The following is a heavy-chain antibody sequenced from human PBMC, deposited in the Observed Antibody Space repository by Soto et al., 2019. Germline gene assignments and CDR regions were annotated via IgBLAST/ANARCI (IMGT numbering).Heavy chain of an antibody. CDR3: ARAFYGVDL. J-gene: IGHJ6*02. V-gene: IGHV4-30-2*06. CDR1: GGSITSGGYS. CDR2: IYQGGSA. Sequence: PSETLSLTCTVSGGSITSGGYSWSWIRQSPGQGLEWIGYIYQGGSAYYNPSLKTRVTILVDRSSNQFSLNLTSVTAADTAVYYCARAFYGVDLWGQGTTVTVS.